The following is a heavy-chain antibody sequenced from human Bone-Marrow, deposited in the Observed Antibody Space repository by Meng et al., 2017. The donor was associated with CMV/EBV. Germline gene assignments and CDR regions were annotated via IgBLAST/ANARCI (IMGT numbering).Heavy chain of an antibody. D-gene: IGHD4-11*01. Sequence: GGSLRLSCAASGFTFSSYGMHWVRQAPGKGLEWVSGINWNGGSTGYADSVKGRFTISRDNAKNSLYLQMNSLRAEDTALYYCARTLTTSYYYGMDVWGQGTTVTVSS. CDR3: ARTLTTSYYYGMDV. CDR1: GFTFSSYG. V-gene: IGHV3-20*04. CDR2: INWNGGST. J-gene: IGHJ6*02.